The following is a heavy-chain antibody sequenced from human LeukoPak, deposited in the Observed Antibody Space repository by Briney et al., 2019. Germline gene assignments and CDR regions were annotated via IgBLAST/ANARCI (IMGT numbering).Heavy chain of an antibody. CDR2: INHSGST. CDR1: GGSFSGYY. CDR3: ARGSRLTKPYYYYYYMDV. V-gene: IGHV4-34*01. D-gene: IGHD2-8*01. Sequence: SETLSLTCAVYGGSFSGYYWSWIRQPPGKGLEWIGEINHSGSTNYNPSLKSRVTISVDTSKNQFSLKLSSVTAADTAVYYCARGSRLTKPYYYYYYMDVWDKGTTVTVSS. J-gene: IGHJ6*03.